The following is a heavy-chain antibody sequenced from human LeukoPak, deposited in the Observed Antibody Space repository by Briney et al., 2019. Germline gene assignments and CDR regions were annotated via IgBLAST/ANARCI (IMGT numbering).Heavy chain of an antibody. D-gene: IGHD6-13*01. Sequence: GGSLRLSCAASLCTFSSYPMHWVRQAPGKGLEWLAVISSDGGTKYYADSVQGRFTVSRDNSQNTLSLQMNSLRPEDTAVFYCARKASSSWNGGGWAYWGQGILVTVSS. CDR3: ARKASSSWNGGGWAY. CDR1: LCTFSSYP. CDR2: ISSDGGTK. V-gene: IGHV3-30-3*01. J-gene: IGHJ4*02.